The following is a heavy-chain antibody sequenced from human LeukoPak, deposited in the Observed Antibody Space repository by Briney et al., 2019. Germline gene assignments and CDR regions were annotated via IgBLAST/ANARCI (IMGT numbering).Heavy chain of an antibody. J-gene: IGHJ6*03. D-gene: IGHD4-17*01. CDR2: INWNGGST. CDR3: ARDPYYGDYYYYYMDV. V-gene: IGHV3-20*04. Sequence: GGSLRLSCAASGFTFSNYVMSWVRQAPGKGLEWVSGINWNGGSTGYADSVKGRFTISRDNAKNSLYLQMNSLRAEDTALYYCARDPYYGDYYYYYMDVWGKGTTVTVSS. CDR1: GFTFSNYV.